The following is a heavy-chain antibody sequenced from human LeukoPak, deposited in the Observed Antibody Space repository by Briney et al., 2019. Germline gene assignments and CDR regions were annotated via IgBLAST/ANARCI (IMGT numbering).Heavy chain of an antibody. CDR1: GGSISSSSYY. Sequence: SETLSLTCTVSGGSISSSSYYWGWIRQPPGKGLEWIGSIYYSGSTYYNPSLKSRVTISVDTSKNQFSLKLSSVTAADTAVYYCAREGWDYGSGAFCNPFDIWGQGTTVSVSS. V-gene: IGHV4-39*02. CDR3: AREGWDYGSGAFCNPFDI. J-gene: IGHJ3*02. D-gene: IGHD3-10*01. CDR2: IYYSGST.